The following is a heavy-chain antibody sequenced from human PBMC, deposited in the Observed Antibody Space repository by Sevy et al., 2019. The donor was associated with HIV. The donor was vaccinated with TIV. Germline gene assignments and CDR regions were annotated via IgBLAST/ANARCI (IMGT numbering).Heavy chain of an antibody. Sequence: GGSLRLSFTASGYTFPAFSFNWVRQAPGKGLEWLSYISTGTVHIYYADSAKGRFTISRDDAKNSVYLEMKSLRDQDTALYYCVRRGVDAYNVYFDLWGQGTLVTVSS. D-gene: IGHD3-10*01. J-gene: IGHJ4*02. CDR1: GYTFPAFS. V-gene: IGHV3-21*05. CDR3: VRRGVDAYNVYFDL. CDR2: ISTGTVHI.